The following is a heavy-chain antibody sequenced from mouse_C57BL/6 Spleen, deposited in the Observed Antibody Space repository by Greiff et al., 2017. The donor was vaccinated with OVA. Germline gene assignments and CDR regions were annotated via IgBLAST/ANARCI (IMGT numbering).Heavy chain of an antibody. J-gene: IGHJ3*01. CDR3: ASHYYGSSTGFAY. Sequence: QVQLQQSGPGLVAPSQGLSITCTVSGFSLTSYGVDWVRQSPGKGLEWLGVIWGVGSTNYNSALKSRLSISKDNSKSQVFLKMNSLQTDDTAMYYCASHYYGSSTGFAYWGQGTLVTVSA. CDR2: IWGVGST. V-gene: IGHV2-6*01. CDR1: GFSLTSYG. D-gene: IGHD1-1*01.